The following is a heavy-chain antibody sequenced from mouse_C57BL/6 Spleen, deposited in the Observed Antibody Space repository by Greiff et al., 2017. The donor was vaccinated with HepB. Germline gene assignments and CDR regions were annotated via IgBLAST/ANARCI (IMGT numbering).Heavy chain of an antibody. V-gene: IGHV1-80*01. J-gene: IGHJ3*01. Sequence: VQLQQSGAELVKPGASVKISCKASGYAFSSYWMNWVKQRPGKGLEWIGQIYPGDGDTNYNGKFKGKATLTADKSSSTAYMQLRSLTSEDSAVYFCARCPKVGRFAYWGQGTRVTVSA. CDR2: IYPGDGDT. D-gene: IGHD3-1*01. CDR3: ARCPKVGRFAY. CDR1: GYAFSSYW.